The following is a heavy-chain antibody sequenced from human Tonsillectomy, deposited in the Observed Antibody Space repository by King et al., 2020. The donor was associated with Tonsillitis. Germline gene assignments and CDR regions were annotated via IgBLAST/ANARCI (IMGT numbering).Heavy chain of an antibody. J-gene: IGHJ4*02. Sequence: VQLVESGGGLVQPGGSLRLSCAAAGFTFSNYVMSWVRQAPGKGLEWVSAMSGRGGSTYYADSEKGRFTISRDNSKNTLYLQLNSLRAEDTAVYYCAKDGMTTVTYHYFDYWGQGTLATVSS. V-gene: IGHV3-23*04. D-gene: IGHD4-17*01. CDR2: MSGRGGST. CDR3: AKDGMTTVTYHYFDY. CDR1: GFTFSNYV.